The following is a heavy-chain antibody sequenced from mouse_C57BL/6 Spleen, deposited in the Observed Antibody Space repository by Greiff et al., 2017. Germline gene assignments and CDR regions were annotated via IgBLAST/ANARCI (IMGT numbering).Heavy chain of an antibody. CDR1: GFNIKDDY. J-gene: IGHJ4*01. V-gene: IGHV14-4*01. CDR3: TTGAAQANAMDY. CDR2: IDPENGDT. Sequence: VQLQQSGAELVRPGASVKLSCTASGFNIKDDYMHWVKQRPEQGLAWIGWIDPENGDTEYASKFQGKATITADTSSNTAYLQLSSLTSEDTAVYYCTTGAAQANAMDYWGQGTSVTVSS. D-gene: IGHD3-2*02.